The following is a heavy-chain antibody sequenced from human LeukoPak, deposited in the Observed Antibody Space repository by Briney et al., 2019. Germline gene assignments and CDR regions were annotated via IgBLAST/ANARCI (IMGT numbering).Heavy chain of an antibody. CDR2: IYYSGST. V-gene: IGHV4-30-4*01. CDR1: GGSISSGDYY. D-gene: IGHD3-22*01. Sequence: PSQTLSLTCTVSGGSISSGDYYWSWIRQPPGKGLEWIGYIYYSGSTYYNPSLESRVTISVDTSKNQFSLKLSSVTAADTAVYYCARGGEVVVALDYWGQGTLVTVSS. J-gene: IGHJ4*02. CDR3: ARGGEVVVALDY.